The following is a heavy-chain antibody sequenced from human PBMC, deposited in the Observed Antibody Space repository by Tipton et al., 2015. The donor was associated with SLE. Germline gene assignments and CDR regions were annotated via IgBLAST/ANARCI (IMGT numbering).Heavy chain of an antibody. D-gene: IGHD3-22*01. CDR1: GGSISSSSYY. Sequence: TLSLTCTVSGGSISSSSYYRGWIRQPPGKGLEWIGYIYYSGSTYYNPSLKSRVTISVDTSKNQFSLKLSSVTAADTAVYYCATDSSGYYYLDYWGQGTLVTVSS. V-gene: IGHV4-30-4*08. J-gene: IGHJ4*02. CDR3: ATDSSGYYYLDY. CDR2: IYYSGST.